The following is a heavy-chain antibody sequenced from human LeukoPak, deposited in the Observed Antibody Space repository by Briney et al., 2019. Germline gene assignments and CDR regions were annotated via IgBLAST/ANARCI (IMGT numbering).Heavy chain of an antibody. CDR3: ARHDSSGWYTYFQH. CDR2: IYYSGST. CDR1: GGSISSSAYY. D-gene: IGHD6-19*01. J-gene: IGHJ1*01. Sequence: SETLSLTCTVSGGSISSSAYYWGWIRQPPGKGLEWIGYIYYSGSTYYNPSLKSRVTISVDTSKNQFSLKLSSVTAADTAVYYCARHDSSGWYTYFQHWGQGTLVTVSS. V-gene: IGHV4-61*05.